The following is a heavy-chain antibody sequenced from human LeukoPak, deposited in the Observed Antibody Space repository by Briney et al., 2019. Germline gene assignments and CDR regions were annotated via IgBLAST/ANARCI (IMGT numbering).Heavy chain of an antibody. CDR2: IDAGNGDT. D-gene: IGHD2-2*01. Sequence: ASVKVSCKASGGTFSSYAIRWVRQAPGQRFEWMGWIDAGNGDTRYSQKFQGRVTITRDTSASTAYIELRRLRSEDTAMYYCARRSTSDWPLDHWGQETLVTISS. CDR3: ARRSTSDWPLDH. CDR1: GGTFSSYA. J-gene: IGHJ4*02. V-gene: IGHV1-3*01.